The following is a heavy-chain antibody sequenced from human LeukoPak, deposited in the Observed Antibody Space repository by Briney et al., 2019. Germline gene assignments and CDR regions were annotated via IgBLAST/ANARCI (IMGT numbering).Heavy chain of an antibody. CDR3: AKGQELDDGVFDS. D-gene: IGHD1-1*01. CDR2: IRSNGDTT. CDR1: GFTFSSLA. Sequence: GGSLRLSCTASGFTFSSLAMTWVRQAPGKGLNWVPTIRSNGDTTYDADSVKGRFTISRDNSKNTLYLELNSLRVEDTATFYCAKGQELDDGVFDSWGQGTMVTVSS. V-gene: IGHV3-23*01. J-gene: IGHJ4*02.